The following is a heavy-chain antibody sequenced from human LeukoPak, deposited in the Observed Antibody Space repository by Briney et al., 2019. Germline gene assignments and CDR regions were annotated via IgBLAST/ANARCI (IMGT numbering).Heavy chain of an antibody. CDR1: RYTFTSYY. V-gene: IGHV1-46*01. Sequence: SVKVSCKASRYTFTSYYMHWVRQAPGQGLEWMGIINPSGGSTSYAQKFQGRVTMTRDMSTSTVYMELSNLRSEDTAVYYCARETAGSYYYYYYMDVWGKGTTVTVSS. CDR2: INPSGGST. CDR3: ARETAGSYYYYYYMDV. J-gene: IGHJ6*03. D-gene: IGHD2-21*02.